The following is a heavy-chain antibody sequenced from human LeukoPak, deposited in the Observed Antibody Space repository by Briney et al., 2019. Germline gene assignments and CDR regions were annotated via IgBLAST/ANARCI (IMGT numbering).Heavy chain of an antibody. D-gene: IGHD4-23*01. J-gene: IGHJ3*02. CDR1: GFIFRSHA. CDR2: ISYDGSNK. CDR3: AREKGGYGGTDDAFDI. V-gene: IGHV3-30-3*01. Sequence: GGSLRLSCAASGFIFRSHAMNWVRQAPGKGLEWVAVISYDGSNKYYADSVKGRFTISRDNSKNTLYLQMNSLRAEDTAVYYCAREKGGYGGTDDAFDIWGQGTMVTVSS.